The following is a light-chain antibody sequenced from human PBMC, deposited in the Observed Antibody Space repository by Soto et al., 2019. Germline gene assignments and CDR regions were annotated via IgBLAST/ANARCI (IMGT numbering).Light chain of an antibody. CDR2: GAS. Sequence: EILMTQSPDTLSVSPGERVTLSCRASRTVSNRLAWYQHKPGQAPRLLIYGASNRATGIPDRFSGSGSGADFTLTISRLEPEDFAVYYCQQRSDWHTFGQGTRLETK. CDR3: QQRSDWHT. V-gene: IGKV3D-20*02. J-gene: IGKJ5*01. CDR1: RTVSNR.